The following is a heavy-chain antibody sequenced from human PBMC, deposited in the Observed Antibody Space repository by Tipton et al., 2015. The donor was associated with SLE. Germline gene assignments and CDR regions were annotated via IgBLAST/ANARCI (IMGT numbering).Heavy chain of an antibody. CDR1: GGSIGSSNYY. V-gene: IGHV4-39*01. CDR2: SGST. J-gene: IGHJ3*02. Sequence: TLSLTCTVSGGSIGSSNYYWGWIRQPPGKGLEWIGRSGSTYYNPSLESRVSTSVDTSKNQFSLKLTSVTAADTAVYYCARHFPRHYDSRTYSEAFDIWGQGTMVTVS. D-gene: IGHD3-22*01. CDR3: ARHFPRHYDSRTYSEAFDI.